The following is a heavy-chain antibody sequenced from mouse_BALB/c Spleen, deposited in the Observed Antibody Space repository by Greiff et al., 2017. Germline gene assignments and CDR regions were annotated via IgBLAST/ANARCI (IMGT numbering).Heavy chain of an antibody. D-gene: IGHD1-2*01. CDR3: ARGTAYYAMDY. Sequence: VQRVESGPGLVAPSQSLSITCTVSGFSLTGYGVNWVRQPPGKGLEWLGMIWGDGSTDYNSALKSRLSISKDNSKSQVFLKMNSLQTDDTARYYCARGTAYYAMDYWGQGTSVTVSS. V-gene: IGHV2-6-7*01. J-gene: IGHJ4*01. CDR2: IWGDGST. CDR1: GFSLTGYG.